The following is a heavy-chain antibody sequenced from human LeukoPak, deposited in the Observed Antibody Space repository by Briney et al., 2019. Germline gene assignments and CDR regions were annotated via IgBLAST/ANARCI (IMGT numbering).Heavy chain of an antibody. J-gene: IGHJ4*02. D-gene: IGHD3-10*01. CDR3: ARVPGHSGSYSFDY. CDR1: GCTFTSYG. Sequence: ASVKVSCKASGCTFTSYGISWVRQAPGQGLEWMGWISAYNGNTNYAQKLQGRVTMTTDTSTSTAYMELRSLRSDDTAVYHCARVPGHSGSYSFDYWGQGTLVTVSS. CDR2: ISAYNGNT. V-gene: IGHV1-18*01.